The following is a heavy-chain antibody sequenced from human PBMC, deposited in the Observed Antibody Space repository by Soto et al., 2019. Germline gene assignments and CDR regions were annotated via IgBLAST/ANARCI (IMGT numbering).Heavy chain of an antibody. CDR1: GCSFSDYY. J-gene: IGHJ6*04. V-gene: IGHV4-34*01. Sequence: PSETLSLTCAVYGCSFSDYYWSWIRQPPGKGLEWIGEINHTGGTNYHPSLKSRVTISVDTSKKQLSLKLSSVTAADTAVYYCATHRENYYYYGMDVWGKGTTVTVSS. CDR2: INHTGGT. CDR3: ATHRENYYYYGMDV. D-gene: IGHD3-10*01.